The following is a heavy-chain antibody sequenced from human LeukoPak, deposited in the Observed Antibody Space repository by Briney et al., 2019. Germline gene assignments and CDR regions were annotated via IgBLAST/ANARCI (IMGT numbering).Heavy chain of an antibody. CDR3: ARALSIFGVVSYYYYMDV. Sequence: SETLSLTCTVSGGSISDYFWSWIRQPPGKGLEWIGYIYHSGSTYYNPSPKSRVTISVDRSKNQFSLKLSSVTAADTAVYYCARALSIFGVVSYYYYMDVRGKGTTVTVSS. CDR1: GGSISDYF. J-gene: IGHJ6*03. D-gene: IGHD3-3*01. CDR2: IYHSGST. V-gene: IGHV4-30-2*01.